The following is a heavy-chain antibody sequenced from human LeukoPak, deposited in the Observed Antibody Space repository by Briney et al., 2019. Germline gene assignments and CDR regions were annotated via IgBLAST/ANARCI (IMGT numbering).Heavy chain of an antibody. V-gene: IGHV3-7*05. Sequence: PGGSLRLSCAASGFTFSRYWMTWVRQAPGKGLEWVANIKQDGTEKYYVDSVKGRFTISRDNAKNSLYLQMNSLRAEDTAVYYCARDPESGYSYESQADAFDIWGQGTMVTVSS. D-gene: IGHD5-18*01. CDR3: ARDPESGYSYESQADAFDI. CDR2: IKQDGTEK. CDR1: GFTFSRYW. J-gene: IGHJ3*02.